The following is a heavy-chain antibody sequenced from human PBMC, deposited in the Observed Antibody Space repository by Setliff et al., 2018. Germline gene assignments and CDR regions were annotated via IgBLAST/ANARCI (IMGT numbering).Heavy chain of an antibody. CDR2: VNSDGSNK. D-gene: IGHD3-22*01. Sequence: GGSLRLSCAASGFTFVNYWMHWVRQAPGKGLVWVSRVNSDGSNKYYADSVKGRFTISRDNAKNSLYLQMNSLRAEDTALYYCARATPPNYYDSSGYYDRDAFDIWGQGTMVTVSS. CDR3: ARATPPNYYDSSGYYDRDAFDI. CDR1: GFTFVNYW. J-gene: IGHJ3*02. V-gene: IGHV3-74*01.